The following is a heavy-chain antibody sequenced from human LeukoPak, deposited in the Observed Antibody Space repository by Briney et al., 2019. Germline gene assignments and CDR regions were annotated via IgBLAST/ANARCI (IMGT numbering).Heavy chain of an antibody. CDR3: AKDWRADF. J-gene: IGHJ4*02. Sequence: PGGSLRLSCAASGFTFSSYPMTWVRQAPGKGLEWVSAISGSGDSTKYAASVKGRFITSRDNSKNTLYLQMNSLRVEDTAVYYCAKDWRADFWGQGTLVTVSS. CDR2: ISGSGDST. CDR1: GFTFSSYP. V-gene: IGHV3-23*01.